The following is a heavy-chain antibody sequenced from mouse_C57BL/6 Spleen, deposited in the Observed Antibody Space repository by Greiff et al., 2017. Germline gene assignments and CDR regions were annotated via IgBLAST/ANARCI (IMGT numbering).Heavy chain of an antibody. Sequence: QVQLQQPGAELVMPGASVKLSCKASGYTFTSYWMHWVKQRPGQGLEWIGEIDPSDSYTNYNQKFKGKSTLTVDKSSSTAYMQLSSLTSEDSAVYYCARTYDGYLWCAYWGQGTLVTVSA. CDR2: IDPSDSYT. CDR1: GYTFTSYW. J-gene: IGHJ3*01. V-gene: IGHV1-69*01. D-gene: IGHD2-3*01. CDR3: ARTYDGYLWCAY.